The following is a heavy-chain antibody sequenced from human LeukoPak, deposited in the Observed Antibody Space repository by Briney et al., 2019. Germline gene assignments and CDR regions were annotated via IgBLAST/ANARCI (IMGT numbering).Heavy chain of an antibody. V-gene: IGHV4-39*01. CDR3: ARHEARGGYCSGGSCYSKYFDY. CDR2: IYYSGST. D-gene: IGHD2-15*01. Sequence: RPSETLSLTCTVSGFSISSSNYYWGWIRQPPGKGLEWIGSIYYSGSTYYNPSLKSRVSISVDTSKNQFSLKLNSVTAADTAVYYCARHEARGGYCSGGSCYSKYFDYWGQGTLVTVSS. J-gene: IGHJ4*02. CDR1: GFSISSSNYY.